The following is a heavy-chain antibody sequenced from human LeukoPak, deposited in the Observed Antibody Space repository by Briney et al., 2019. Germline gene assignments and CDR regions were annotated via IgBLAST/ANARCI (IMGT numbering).Heavy chain of an antibody. CDR1: GGSISSYY. CDR3: ARDGIGSSSWVGAFDI. D-gene: IGHD6-13*01. Sequence: SETLSLTCTVSGGSISSYYWSWIRHPPGKGLEWIGYIYYSGSTNYNPSLKSRVTISVDTSKNQFSLKLSSVTAADTAVYYCARDGIGSSSWVGAFDIWGQGTMVTVSS. J-gene: IGHJ3*02. CDR2: IYYSGST. V-gene: IGHV4-59*01.